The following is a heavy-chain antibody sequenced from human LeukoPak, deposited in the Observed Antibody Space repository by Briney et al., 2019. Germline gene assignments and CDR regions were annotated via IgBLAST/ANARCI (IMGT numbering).Heavy chain of an antibody. CDR1: GFPLSSSW. V-gene: IGHV3-74*01. CDR3: AREGIPAAGDY. D-gene: IGHD6-13*01. J-gene: IGHJ4*02. Sequence: GGPLSLSCAAPGFPLSSSWMNGFRQVPGKGLGWVSRINGDGSSTSYTDSVKGRFTISRDNAKNTLYLQMNSLRAEDTAVYYCAREGIPAAGDYWGQGTLVTVSS. CDR2: INGDGSST.